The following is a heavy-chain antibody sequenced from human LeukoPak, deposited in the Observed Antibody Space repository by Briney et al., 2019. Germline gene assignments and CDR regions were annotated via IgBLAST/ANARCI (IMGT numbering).Heavy chain of an antibody. CDR3: ARVRGTGFDY. CDR1: GGTLSSYA. V-gene: IGHV1-69*13. Sequence: GAPVKVSCKASGGTLSSYAISWVRQAPGQGLEWLGGIIPLFDTANYARKFQGRVTITADESSSTAYMELSNLRAEDTAVYYCARVRGTGFDYWGQGTLVTVSS. CDR2: IIPLFDTA. J-gene: IGHJ4*02. D-gene: IGHD3-3*01.